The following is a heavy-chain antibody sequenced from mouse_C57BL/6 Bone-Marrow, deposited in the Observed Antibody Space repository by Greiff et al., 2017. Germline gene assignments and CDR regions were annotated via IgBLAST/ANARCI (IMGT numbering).Heavy chain of an antibody. CDR1: GYTFTSYW. CDR2: IDPSDSYT. CDR3: ASLGHYDGFDY. V-gene: IGHV1-50*01. J-gene: IGHJ3*01. D-gene: IGHD2-4*01. Sequence: QVHVKQSGAELVKPGASVKLSCKASGYTFTSYWMQWVKQRPGQGLEWIGEIDPSDSYTNYNQKFKGKATLTVDTSYSTAYMQLSSLTSEDSAVDYFASLGHYDGFDYWGQGTLVTVSA.